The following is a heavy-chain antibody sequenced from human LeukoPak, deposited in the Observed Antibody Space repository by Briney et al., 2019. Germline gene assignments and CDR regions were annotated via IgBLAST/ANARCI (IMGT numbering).Heavy chain of an antibody. D-gene: IGHD4-23*01. V-gene: IGHV1-69*05. CDR1: GYTFTSYD. CDR3: ARGDYGGNLDY. CDR2: IIPIFGTA. Sequence: GASVKVSCKASGYTFTSYDINWVRQAPGQGLEWMGGIIPIFGTANYAQKFQGRVTITTDESTSTAYMELSSLRSEDTAVYYCARGDYGGNLDYWGQGTLVTVSS. J-gene: IGHJ4*02.